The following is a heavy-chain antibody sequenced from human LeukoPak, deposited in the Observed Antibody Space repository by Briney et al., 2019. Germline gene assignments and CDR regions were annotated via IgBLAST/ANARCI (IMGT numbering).Heavy chain of an antibody. CDR2: ISSSSHYL. CDR1: GFTFSNYN. CDR3: ARDNYYDSSGLDY. J-gene: IGHJ4*02. D-gene: IGHD3-22*01. V-gene: IGHV3-21*01. Sequence: PGGSLRLSCAASGFTFSNYNMYWVRQAPGKGLEWVSSISSSSHYLLYADSVKGRFTISRDNAKNSLYLQMNSLRAEDTAVYYCARDNYYDSSGLDYWGQGTLVTVSS.